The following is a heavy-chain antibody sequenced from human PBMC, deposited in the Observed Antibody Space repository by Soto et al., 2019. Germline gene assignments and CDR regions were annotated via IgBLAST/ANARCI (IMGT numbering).Heavy chain of an antibody. CDR1: GYSFSSYW. J-gene: IGHJ4*02. V-gene: IGHV5-51*01. CDR3: ARLALGVVVNAPFDH. D-gene: IGHD2-15*01. Sequence: PGESLKISCNASGYSFSSYWIGWVRQMPGKGLEWMGFIYLGDSDTTYSPSFQGQVTISADKSITTAFLQWTSLKASDTAIYYCARLALGVVVNAPFDHWGQGTLVTVSS. CDR2: IYLGDSDT.